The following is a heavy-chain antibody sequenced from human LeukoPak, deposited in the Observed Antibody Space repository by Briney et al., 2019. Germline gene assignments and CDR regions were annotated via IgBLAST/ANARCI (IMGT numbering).Heavy chain of an antibody. CDR1: GGSISSYY. CDR3: ARQCCPAVAGTFFDY. Sequence: PSETLSLTCTVSGGSISSYYWSWIRQPPEKGLEWIGYIYYNGTTNYNPSLKSRVTISVDTSRNQFSLKLNSVTAADTAVYYCARQCCPAVAGTFFDYWGQGTPVTVSS. J-gene: IGHJ4*02. CDR2: IYYNGTT. V-gene: IGHV4-59*08. D-gene: IGHD6-19*01.